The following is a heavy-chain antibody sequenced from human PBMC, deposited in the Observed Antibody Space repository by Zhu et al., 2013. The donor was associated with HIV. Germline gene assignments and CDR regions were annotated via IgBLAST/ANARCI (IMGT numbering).Heavy chain of an antibody. V-gene: IGHV4-31*03. CDR3: ARWPITRDSSRSRLFDS. CDR1: GGSVNSGGNY. CDR2: ISHSGNT. Sequence: QVQLQESGPGLVRPSQTLSLTCTVSGGSVNSGGNYWSWIRQPPGKGLEWIGYISHSGNTYYNPSLKTRVTISIVKSKNQFSLELTSLTAADTAVYSCARWPITRDSSRSRLFDSWGQGTLVTVSS. J-gene: IGHJ4*02. D-gene: IGHD6-13*01.